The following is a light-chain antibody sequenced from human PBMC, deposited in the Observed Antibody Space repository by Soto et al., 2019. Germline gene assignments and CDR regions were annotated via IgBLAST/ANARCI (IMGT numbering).Light chain of an antibody. J-gene: IGKJ1*01. CDR1: QSVSSRY. Sequence: EIVLTQSPDTLSLSPGERATLSCRASQSVSSRYFAWYQKKPGQAPRLLIYGASSRATGIPDRFSGSGSGTDFTLTISRLEPEDFAVYYCQQYGSPPGTFGQGTKVEIK. CDR3: QQYGSPPGT. V-gene: IGKV3-20*01. CDR2: GAS.